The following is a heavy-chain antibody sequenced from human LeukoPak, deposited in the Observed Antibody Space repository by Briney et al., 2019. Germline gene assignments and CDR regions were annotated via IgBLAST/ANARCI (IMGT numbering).Heavy chain of an antibody. CDR2: INPSGGST. J-gene: IGHJ5*02. V-gene: IGHV1-46*01. D-gene: IGHD1-14*01. CDR3: ARDFVYSRAARFDP. Sequence: GASVKVSCKASGYTFTSYYMHWVRQAPGQGREWMGIINPSGGSTSYAQQYKGRVTMPRDTSTRTVYMELSSLRSEDTAVYYCARDFVYSRAARFDPWGQGTLVTVSS. CDR1: GYTFTSYY.